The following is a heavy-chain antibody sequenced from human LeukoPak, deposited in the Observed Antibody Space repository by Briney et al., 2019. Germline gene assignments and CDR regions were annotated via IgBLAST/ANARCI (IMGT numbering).Heavy chain of an antibody. J-gene: IGHJ4*02. CDR1: GGSISSYY. Sequence: SETLSLTYTVSGGSISSYYWSWVRQPPGKGLEWIGYIYYSGSTNYNPSLKSRVTISVDTSKNQFSLKVSSVTAADTAVYYCARDRWLGYWGQGTLVTVSS. D-gene: IGHD5-18*01. CDR3: ARDRWLGY. V-gene: IGHV4-59*01. CDR2: IYYSGST.